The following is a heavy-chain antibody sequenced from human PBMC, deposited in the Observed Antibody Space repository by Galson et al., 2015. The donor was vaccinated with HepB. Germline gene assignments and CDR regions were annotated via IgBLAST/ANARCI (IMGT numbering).Heavy chain of an antibody. CDR2: ISSSGSTI. J-gene: IGHJ4*02. D-gene: IGHD1-26*01. Sequence: SLRLSCAASGFTFSDSYMSWIRQAPGKGLEWVSYISSSGSTIYYADSVKGRFTISRDNAKNSLYLQMNSLRAEDTAVYYCARDGASGSYYYYFDYWGQGTLVTVSP. V-gene: IGHV3-11*01. CDR1: GFTFSDSY. CDR3: ARDGASGSYYYYFDY.